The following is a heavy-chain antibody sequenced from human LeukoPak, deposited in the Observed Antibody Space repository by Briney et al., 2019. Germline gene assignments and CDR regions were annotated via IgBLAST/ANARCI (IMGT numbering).Heavy chain of an antibody. D-gene: IGHD3-9*01. J-gene: IGHJ4*02. CDR1: GGSISSYY. CDR2: IYYSGST. V-gene: IGHV4-59*01. CDR3: AREAYDILTGYSYYFDY. Sequence: SETLSLTCTVSGGSISSYYWSWIRQPPGKGLEWIGYIYYSGSTNYNPSLKSRVTISVDTSKNQFSLKLSSVTAADTAVYCCAREAYDILTGYSYYFDYWGQGTLVTVSS.